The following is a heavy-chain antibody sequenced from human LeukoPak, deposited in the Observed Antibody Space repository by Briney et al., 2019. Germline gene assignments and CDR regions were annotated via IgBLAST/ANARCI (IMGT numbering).Heavy chain of an antibody. CDR1: GGSISSYY. V-gene: IGHV4-59*01. J-gene: IGHJ4*02. Sequence: SETLSLTCTVSGGSISSYYWSWIRQPPGKGLEWIGYIYYSGSTNYNPSLKSRVTISVDMSKNQFSLKLSSVTAADTAVYYCARVAVAAAGPGFDYWGQGTLVTVSS. CDR3: ARVAVAAAGPGFDY. D-gene: IGHD6-13*01. CDR2: IYYSGST.